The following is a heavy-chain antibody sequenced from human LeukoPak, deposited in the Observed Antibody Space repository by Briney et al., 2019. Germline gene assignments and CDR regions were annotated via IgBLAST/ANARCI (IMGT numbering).Heavy chain of an antibody. CDR2: IHYSGST. CDR1: GDSISSGGYY. CDR3: AREGGEGSGSYTFDY. Sequence: PSQTLSLTCTVSGDSISSGGYYWSWIRQHLGKGLEWIGYIHYSGSTYHNPSLKSRVTISRDTSKNQFSLKLTSVTAADTAVYYCAREGGEGSGSYTFDYWGQGTLVTVSS. V-gene: IGHV4-31*03. D-gene: IGHD3-10*01. J-gene: IGHJ4*02.